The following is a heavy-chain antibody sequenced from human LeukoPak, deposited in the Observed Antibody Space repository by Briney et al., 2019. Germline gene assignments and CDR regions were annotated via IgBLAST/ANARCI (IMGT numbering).Heavy chain of an antibody. CDR1: GDSVSSNSS. Sequence: SQTLSLTCAISGDSVSSNSSWNWLRQSPSSGLEWLGRTYYRSKWYNDYVVSVKSRININPDTSKNQFSLQLNSVTPEDTAVYYCARGGQGDGYSADEAFDIWGQGTMVTVS. CDR3: ARGGQGDGYSADEAFDI. D-gene: IGHD5-18*01. CDR2: TYYRSKWYN. V-gene: IGHV6-1*01. J-gene: IGHJ3*02.